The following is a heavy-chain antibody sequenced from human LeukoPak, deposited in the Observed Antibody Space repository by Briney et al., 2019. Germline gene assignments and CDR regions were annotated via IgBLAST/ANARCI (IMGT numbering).Heavy chain of an antibody. V-gene: IGHV4-61*01. J-gene: IGHJ5*02. CDR2: IYYSGST. CDR1: GGSVSSGSYY. Sequence: SETLSLTCTVSGGSVSSGSYYWSWIRQPPGKGLEWIGYIYYSGSTNYNPSLRSRLTISVDRSKNQFSLKLNSVTAADTAIYYCARGGYSGYDFWFDPWGQGTLVTVSS. CDR3: ARGGYSGYDFWFDP. D-gene: IGHD5-12*01.